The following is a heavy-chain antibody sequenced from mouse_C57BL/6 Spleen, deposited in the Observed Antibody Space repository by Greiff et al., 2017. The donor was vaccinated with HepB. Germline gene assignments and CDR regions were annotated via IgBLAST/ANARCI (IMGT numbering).Heavy chain of an antibody. CDR1: GYTFTDYE. D-gene: IGHD3-3*01. J-gene: IGHJ2*01. CDR3: TGGTGY. Sequence: LVESGAELVRPGASVTLSCKASGYTFTDYEMHWVKQTPVHGLEWIGAIDPETGGTAYNQKFKGKAILTADKSSSTAYMELRSLTSEDSAVYYCTGGTGYWGQGTTLTVSS. V-gene: IGHV1-15*01. CDR2: IDPETGGT.